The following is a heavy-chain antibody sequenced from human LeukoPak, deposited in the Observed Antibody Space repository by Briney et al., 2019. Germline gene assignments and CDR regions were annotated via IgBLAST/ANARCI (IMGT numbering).Heavy chain of an antibody. CDR1: GFTFSSYG. CDR2: ISYDGSNK. D-gene: IGHD3/OR15-3a*01. Sequence: PGGSLRLSCAASGFTFSSYGMHWVRQAPGKGLEWVAVISYDGSNKYYADSVKGRFTISRDNSKNTLYLQMNSLRAEDTAVYYCAKDRGLRLWGQGTLVTVSS. V-gene: IGHV3-30*18. CDR3: AKDRGLRL. J-gene: IGHJ4*02.